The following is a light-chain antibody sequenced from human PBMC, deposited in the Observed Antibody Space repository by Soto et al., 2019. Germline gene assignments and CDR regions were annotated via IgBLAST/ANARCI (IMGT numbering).Light chain of an antibody. CDR1: QSVSRTY. Sequence: EIVVTQCKASVSVSPGGRCTHSCRASQSVSRTYLAWYQQNAGQAPRLLIYGASSRATGIPARFSGSGSGTEFTLTISSLQPDDFESYYCQHYNSYSEAFGQGTKVDIK. CDR2: GAS. V-gene: IGKV3D-15*01. CDR3: QHYNSYSEA. J-gene: IGKJ1*01.